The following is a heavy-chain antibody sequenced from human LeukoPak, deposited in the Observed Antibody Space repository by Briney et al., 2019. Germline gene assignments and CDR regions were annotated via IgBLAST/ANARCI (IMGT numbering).Heavy chain of an antibody. J-gene: IGHJ3*02. Sequence: SETLSLTCTVSGGSINNYYWSWIRQPPGKGLEWIGYVYYSGSTNYNPSLKSRVTISLDTSKKQFSLKLSSVTAADTAVYYCARGTIFGVPGAFDIWGQGTMVTVSS. CDR3: ARGTIFGVPGAFDI. CDR1: GGSINNYY. D-gene: IGHD3-3*01. V-gene: IGHV4-59*01. CDR2: VYYSGST.